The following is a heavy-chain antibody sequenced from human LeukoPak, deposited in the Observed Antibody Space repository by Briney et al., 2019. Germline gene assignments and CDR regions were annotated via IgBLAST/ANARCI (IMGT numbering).Heavy chain of an antibody. CDR1: GGSFSGYY. V-gene: IGHV4-34*01. J-gene: IGHJ4*02. CDR2: INHSGST. D-gene: IGHD2-8*01. CDR3: AREWQYQFDY. Sequence: SETLSLTCAVYGGSFSGYYWSWIRQPPGKGLEWIGEINHSGSTYYNPSLKSRVTLSIDTSKNQFSLKVTSVTAADTAVYYCAREWQYQFDYWGQGTLVTVSS.